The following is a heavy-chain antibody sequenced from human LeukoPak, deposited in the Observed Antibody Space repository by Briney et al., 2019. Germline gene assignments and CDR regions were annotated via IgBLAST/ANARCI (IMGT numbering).Heavy chain of an antibody. CDR3: ARDHAIYCSSTSCYNRFDY. D-gene: IGHD2-2*02. J-gene: IGHJ4*02. Sequence: SETLSLTCTVSGYSISSGYYWGWIRQPAGKGLEWIGRIYTSGSTNYNPSLKSRVTMSVDTSKNQFSLKLSSVTAADTAVYYCARDHAIYCSSTSCYNRFDYWGQGTLVTVSS. CDR2: IYTSGST. CDR1: GYSISSGYY. V-gene: IGHV4-4*07.